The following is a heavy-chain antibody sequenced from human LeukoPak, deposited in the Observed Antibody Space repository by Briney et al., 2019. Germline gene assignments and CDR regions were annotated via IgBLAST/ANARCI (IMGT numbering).Heavy chain of an antibody. CDR2: INHSGST. J-gene: IGHJ1*01. CDR3: ARPSTKYSSSSGYFQH. Sequence: SETLSLTCAVYGGSFSGYYWSWIRQPPGKGLEWIGEINHSGSTNYNPSLKSRVTISVDTSKNQFSLKLSSVTAADTAVYYCARPSTKYSSSSGYFQHWGQGTLVTVSS. CDR1: GGSFSGYY. V-gene: IGHV4-34*01. D-gene: IGHD6-6*01.